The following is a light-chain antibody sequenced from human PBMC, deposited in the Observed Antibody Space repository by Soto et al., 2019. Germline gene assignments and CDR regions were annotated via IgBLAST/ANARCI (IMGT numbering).Light chain of an antibody. J-gene: IGLJ1*01. CDR1: SSNIGSNY. V-gene: IGLV1-47*01. CDR2: RNN. Sequence: QSVLTQPPSASGTPGQRVTISCSGSSSNIGSNYVYWYRQLPGTAPKLLIYRNNQRPSGVPDRLSGSKSGTSASLAISGLRSEDEADYYCAAWDDSLSACHVFGTGTKVTVL. CDR3: AAWDDSLSACHV.